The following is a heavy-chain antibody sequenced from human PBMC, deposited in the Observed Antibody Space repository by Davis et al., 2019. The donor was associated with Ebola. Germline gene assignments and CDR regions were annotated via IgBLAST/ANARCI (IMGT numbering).Heavy chain of an antibody. Sequence: SGPTLVKPTQTLTLTCTFSGFSLSTSGMRVSWIRQPPGKALEWLARIDWDDDKFYSTSLKTRLTISKDTSKNQVVLTMTTMDPVDTATYYCARGYSSSSIDFDYWGQGTLVTVSS. J-gene: IGHJ4*02. CDR1: GFSLSTSGMR. CDR3: ARGYSSSSIDFDY. D-gene: IGHD6-6*01. V-gene: IGHV2-70*04. CDR2: IDWDDDK.